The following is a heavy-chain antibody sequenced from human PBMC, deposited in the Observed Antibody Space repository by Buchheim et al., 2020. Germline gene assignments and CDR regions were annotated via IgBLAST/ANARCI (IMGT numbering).Heavy chain of an antibody. CDR2: IYSGGST. V-gene: IGHV3-66*04. CDR3: ARLNYAEKYYYYGMDV. D-gene: IGHD4-11*01. J-gene: IGHJ6*02. Sequence: EVQLVESGGGLVQPGGSLRLSCAASGFTVSSNYMSWVRQAPGKGLEWVSVIYSGGSTYYADSVKGRFTISRDKSKNTLYHQMNSLRAEDTAVYYCARLNYAEKYYYYGMDVWGQGTT. CDR1: GFTVSSNY.